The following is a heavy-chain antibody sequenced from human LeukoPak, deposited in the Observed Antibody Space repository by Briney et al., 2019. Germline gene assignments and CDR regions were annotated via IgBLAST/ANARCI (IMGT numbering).Heavy chain of an antibody. CDR3: ATYTHWVAGDV. CDR1: GLTFSDSW. J-gene: IGHJ6*02. Sequence: GGSLRLSCAASGLTFSDSWMSWVRQAPGKGLEWVANMNQDGSAKGYVDSVKGRFTISRDNARNSLYLQMSSLRPEDTAVYYCATYTHWVAGDVWGQGTTVTVSS. D-gene: IGHD3-16*01. V-gene: IGHV3-7*01. CDR2: MNQDGSAK.